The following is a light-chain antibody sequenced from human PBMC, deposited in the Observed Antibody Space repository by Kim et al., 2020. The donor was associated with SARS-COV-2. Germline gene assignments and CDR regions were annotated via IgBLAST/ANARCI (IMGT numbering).Light chain of an antibody. CDR1: QSVSSN. J-gene: IGKJ4*01. V-gene: IGKV3-15*01. Sequence: SPGEIATLSCRASQSVSSNLAWYQQKPGQAPSLLIYGASTRSTGIPARFSGSGSWTEFTLTISSLQSEDFAVYYCQQYNNWPPLTFGGGTKVDIK. CDR3: QQYNNWPPLT. CDR2: GAS.